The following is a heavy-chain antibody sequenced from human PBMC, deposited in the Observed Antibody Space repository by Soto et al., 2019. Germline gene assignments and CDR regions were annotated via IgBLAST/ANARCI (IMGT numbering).Heavy chain of an antibody. Sequence: SETLSLTCTVSGGSVSSGNYYWSWIRQPPGEGLEWIGYFYYTGSINYNPSLKSRVTISIDASKNQFSLRLSSVTAADTAVYYCARSRFYSDGSNYSPFDYWGQGTLVTVSS. CDR2: FYYTGSI. D-gene: IGHD3-22*01. CDR3: ARSRFYSDGSNYSPFDY. V-gene: IGHV4-61*01. J-gene: IGHJ4*02. CDR1: GGSVSSGNYY.